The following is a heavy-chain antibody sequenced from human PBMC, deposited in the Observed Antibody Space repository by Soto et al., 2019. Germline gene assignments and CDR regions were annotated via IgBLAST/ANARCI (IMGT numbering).Heavy chain of an antibody. V-gene: IGHV2-5*02. CDR3: PERVLVVVNRTPVWFDP. CDR2: IYWDDDK. Sequence: QITLKESGPTLVKPTQTLTLTCTFSGFSLSTSGVGVGWIRQPPGKALEWLALIYWDDDKRYSPSLKGRLTITKDAAKTRVVLTRTDMDPADTATYFRPERVLVVVNRTPVWFDPWGQGTLVTVSS. J-gene: IGHJ5*02. D-gene: IGHD2-2*01. CDR1: GFSLSTSGVG.